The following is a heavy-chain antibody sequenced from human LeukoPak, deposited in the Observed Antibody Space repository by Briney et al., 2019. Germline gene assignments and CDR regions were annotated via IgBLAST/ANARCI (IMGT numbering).Heavy chain of an antibody. CDR3: ARHTVVVPAALDY. J-gene: IGHJ4*02. V-gene: IGHV5-51*01. D-gene: IGHD2-2*01. CDR2: IYPVDYDT. CDR1: GYSFTSYW. Sequence: GESLNFSCKGSGYSFTSYWICWVRQMRGKGREWMGIIYPVDYDTRYSPSFQGQVTISADKSISTAYLQWSSLKASDTAMYYCARHTVVVPAALDYWGQGTLVTVSS.